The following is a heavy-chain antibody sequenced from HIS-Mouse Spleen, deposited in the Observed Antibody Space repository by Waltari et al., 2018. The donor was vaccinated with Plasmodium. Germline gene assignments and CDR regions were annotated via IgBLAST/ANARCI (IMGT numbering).Heavy chain of an antibody. CDR1: GFTFSSYS. CDR2: ISSSSSYI. D-gene: IGHD7-27*01. V-gene: IGHV3-21*01. CDR3: ARDNWGSFGY. J-gene: IGHJ4*02. Sequence: EVPLVESGGGLVKPGGSLRRPCAASGFTFSSYSMNWVRQAPGKGLEWVSSISSSSSYIYYADSVKGRFTISRDNAKNSLYLQMNSLRAEDTAVYYCARDNWGSFGYWGQGTLVTVSS.